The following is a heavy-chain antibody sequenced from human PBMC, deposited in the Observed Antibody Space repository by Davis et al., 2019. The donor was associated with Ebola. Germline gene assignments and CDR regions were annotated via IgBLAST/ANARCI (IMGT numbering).Heavy chain of an antibody. CDR1: GFRFSAYW. D-gene: IGHD7-27*01. J-gene: IGHJ4*02. V-gene: IGHV3-74*01. CDR3: ARVGETGELDY. CDR2: ISGDGSTT. Sequence: GESLKISCAASGFRFSAYWMHWVRQAPGKGLVWVSRISGDGSTTSYADSVRGRFTVSRDNARNTLYLQVNSLRAEDTAVYYCARVGETGELDYWGQGTLVTVSS.